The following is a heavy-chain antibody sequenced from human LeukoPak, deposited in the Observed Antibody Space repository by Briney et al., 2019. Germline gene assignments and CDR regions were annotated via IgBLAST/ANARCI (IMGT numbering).Heavy chain of an antibody. Sequence: PGGSLRLSCAASGFTFSTYSMNWVRQAPGKGLEWVSYISSSSSSIYYEDSVKGRFTISRDNAKNSLYLQMNSLRAEDTAVYYCARYGSSWSFDYWGQGTLVTVSS. CDR2: ISSSSSSI. D-gene: IGHD6-13*01. CDR3: ARYGSSWSFDY. V-gene: IGHV3-48*01. CDR1: GFTFSTYS. J-gene: IGHJ4*02.